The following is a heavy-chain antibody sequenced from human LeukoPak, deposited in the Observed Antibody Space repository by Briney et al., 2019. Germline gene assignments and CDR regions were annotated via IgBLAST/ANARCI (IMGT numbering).Heavy chain of an antibody. J-gene: IGHJ4*02. V-gene: IGHV3-21*01. D-gene: IGHD6-13*01. CDR1: GFTFSSYS. CDR2: ISSSSSYI. CDR3: ARDIASARSRAAGNY. Sequence: GGSLRLSCAAPGFTFSSYSMNWVRQAPGKGLEWVSSISSSSSYIYYADSVKGRFTISRDNAKNSLYLQMNSLRAEDTAVYYCARDIASARSRAAGNYWGQGTLVTVSS.